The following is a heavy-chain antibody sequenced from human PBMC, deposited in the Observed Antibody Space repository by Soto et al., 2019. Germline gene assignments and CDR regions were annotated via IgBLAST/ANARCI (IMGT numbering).Heavy chain of an antibody. CDR1: GFTFSSYS. CDR3: ARGYYGSGSYVDY. Sequence: GGSLRLSFAASGFTFSSYSMNWVRQAPGKGLEWVSSISSSSSYIYYADSVKGRFTISRDNAKNSLYLQMNSLRAEDTAVYYCARGYYGSGSYVDYWGQGTLVTVSS. J-gene: IGHJ4*02. CDR2: ISSSSSYI. D-gene: IGHD3-10*01. V-gene: IGHV3-21*01.